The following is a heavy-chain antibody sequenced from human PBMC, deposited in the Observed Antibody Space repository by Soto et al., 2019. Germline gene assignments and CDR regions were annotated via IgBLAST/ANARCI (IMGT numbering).Heavy chain of an antibody. Sequence: QVQLVESGGGVVQPGRSLRLSCAASGFTFTTYGMHWARQAPGKGLAWVAVISFDGSKKIYADSVKGRFTISRDNSKNTLYLQMDSLRIEDTAVYYCAKDHDSGWYNSPAPIDYWGQGTLVTVSS. V-gene: IGHV3-30*18. CDR3: AKDHDSGWYNSPAPIDY. CDR2: ISFDGSKK. CDR1: GFTFTTYG. J-gene: IGHJ4*02. D-gene: IGHD6-13*01.